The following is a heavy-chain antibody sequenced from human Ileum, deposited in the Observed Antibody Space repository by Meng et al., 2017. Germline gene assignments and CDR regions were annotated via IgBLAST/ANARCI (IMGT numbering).Heavy chain of an antibody. CDR2: AST. Sequence: QVQLQESGPGRVRPSETLSLICTVSGASVTTSHYQWGWIRQPPGKGLEWIGYASTNYNPSLKSRLTISLDTSKNQVSLKLTSVTAADTAVYYCARDHWGSLDYWGQGILVTVFS. V-gene: IGHV4-61*01. CDR3: ARDHWGSLDY. J-gene: IGHJ4*02. CDR1: GASVTTSHYQ. D-gene: IGHD7-27*01.